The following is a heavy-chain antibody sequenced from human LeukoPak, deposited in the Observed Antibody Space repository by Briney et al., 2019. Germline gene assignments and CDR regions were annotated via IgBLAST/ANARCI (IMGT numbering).Heavy chain of an antibody. CDR2: INHSGST. D-gene: IGHD1-26*01. Sequence: SETLSLTCAVYGGSFSGYYWSWIRQPPGKGLEWIGEINHSGSTNYNPSLKSRVTISVDTSKNQFSLKLSSVTAADTAVYYCATNGVGATFDFWGQGTLVTVSS. CDR3: ATNGVGATFDF. CDR1: GGSFSGYY. V-gene: IGHV4-34*01. J-gene: IGHJ4*02.